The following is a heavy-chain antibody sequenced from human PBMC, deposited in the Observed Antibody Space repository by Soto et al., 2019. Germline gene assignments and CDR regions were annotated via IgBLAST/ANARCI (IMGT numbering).Heavy chain of an antibody. CDR1: GFTFSDYY. CDR2: ISPDGSNE. Sequence: GGSLRLSCSASGFTFSDYYMSWIRQAPGKGLEWVAIISPDGSNENYADSVKGRFTISRDNSKNTLYLQMNSLRAEDTAMYHCAEERVPNDSPDYYSIALDDWGEGALVTVAS. D-gene: IGHD3-22*01. CDR3: AEERVPNDSPDYYSIALDD. V-gene: IGHV3-30*18. J-gene: IGHJ4*02.